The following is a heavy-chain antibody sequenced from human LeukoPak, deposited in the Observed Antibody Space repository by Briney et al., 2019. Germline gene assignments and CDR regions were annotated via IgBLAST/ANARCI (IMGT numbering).Heavy chain of an antibody. Sequence: GGSLRLSCAASGFTFNNYAMSWVRQAPGKGLEWVSALSGSDGSTYYADSVKGRFTVSRDNSKNTLYLQMNSLRAEDTALYYCAKDPNGSGSHSGPLDIWGQGTMVTVSS. CDR2: LSGSDGST. CDR1: GFTFNNYA. D-gene: IGHD1-26*01. J-gene: IGHJ3*02. V-gene: IGHV3-23*01. CDR3: AKDPNGSGSHSGPLDI.